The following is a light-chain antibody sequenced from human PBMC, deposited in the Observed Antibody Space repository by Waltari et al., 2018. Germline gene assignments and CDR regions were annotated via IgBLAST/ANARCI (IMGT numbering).Light chain of an antibody. CDR1: SIDVGGYNY. J-gene: IGLJ1*01. Sequence: QSALTQPASVSGSPGQSITISCTGPSIDVGGYNYVSWYQQHPGKAPKLMIYEVSNRPSGVSNRFSGSKSGNTASLTISGLQAEDEADYYCSSYTSSSTLYVFGTGTKFTVL. CDR3: SSYTSSSTLYV. CDR2: EVS. V-gene: IGLV2-14*01.